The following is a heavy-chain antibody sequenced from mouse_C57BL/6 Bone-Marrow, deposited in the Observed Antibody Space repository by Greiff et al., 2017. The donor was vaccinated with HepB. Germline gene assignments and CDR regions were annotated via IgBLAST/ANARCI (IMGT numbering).Heavy chain of an antibody. J-gene: IGHJ2*01. CDR2: ISSSGSYT. V-gene: IGHV5-6*01. CDR1: GFTFSSYG. CDR3: ARHSYLQEY. D-gene: IGHD5-5*01. Sequence: DVQLVESGGDLVKPGGSLKLSCAASGFTFSSYGMSWVRQTPDKRLEWVATISSSGSYTYYPDSVKGRFTISKDNSKNTLYLQMSSLKSEDTAMYYGARHSYLQEYWGQGTTLTVSS.